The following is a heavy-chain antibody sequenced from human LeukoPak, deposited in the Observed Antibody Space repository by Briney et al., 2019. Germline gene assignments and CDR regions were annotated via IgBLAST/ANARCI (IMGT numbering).Heavy chain of an antibody. CDR2: ISYDGSNK. Sequence: GRSLRLSCAASGFTFSSYAMHWVRQAPGKGLEWVAVISYDGSNKYYADSVKGRFTISRDNSKNTLYLQMNSLRAEDTAVYYCAKRYGTSGFNWFDPWGQGTLVTVSS. V-gene: IGHV3-30*04. D-gene: IGHD6-19*01. CDR3: AKRYGTSGFNWFDP. J-gene: IGHJ5*02. CDR1: GFTFSSYA.